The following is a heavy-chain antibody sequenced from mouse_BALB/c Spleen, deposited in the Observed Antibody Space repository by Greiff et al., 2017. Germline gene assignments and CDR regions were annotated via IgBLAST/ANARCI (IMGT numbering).Heavy chain of an antibody. V-gene: IGHV5-12-1*01. CDR1: GFAFSSYD. Sequence: EVKLVESGGGLVKPGGSLKLSCAASGFAFSSYDMSWVRQTPEKRLEWVAYISSGGGSTYYPDTVKGRFTISRDNAKNTLYLQMSSLKSEDIAMYYCARRDGYYWFAYWGQGTLVTVSA. J-gene: IGHJ3*01. CDR2: ISSGGGST. D-gene: IGHD2-3*01. CDR3: ARRDGYYWFAY.